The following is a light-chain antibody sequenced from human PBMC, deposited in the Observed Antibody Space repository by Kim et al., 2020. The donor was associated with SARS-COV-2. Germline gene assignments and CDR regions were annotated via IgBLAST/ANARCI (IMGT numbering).Light chain of an antibody. J-gene: IGKJ2*01. CDR1: QSISSW. CDR3: KQYNSYPVT. V-gene: IGKV1-5*03. Sequence: DIQMTQSPSTLSASVGDRVTITCRASQSISSWLAWYQQKPGKAPKLLIYKASSLESGVPSRFSGSGSGTEFTLTISSLQPDDFATYYCKQYNSYPVTFGQWTKLEI. CDR2: KAS.